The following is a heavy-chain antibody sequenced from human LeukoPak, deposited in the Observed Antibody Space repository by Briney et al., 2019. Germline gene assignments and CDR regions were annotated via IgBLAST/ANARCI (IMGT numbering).Heavy chain of an antibody. CDR1: GGSISSYY. Sequence: SETLSLTCTVSGGSISSYYWSWIRQPPGKGLEWIGYIYYSGSTNYNPSLKSRVTISVDTSKNQFSLKLSSVTAADTAVYYCARLKAGSSSWYWFDPWGQGTLVTVSS. CDR3: ARLKAGSSSWYWFDP. J-gene: IGHJ5*02. CDR2: IYYSGST. V-gene: IGHV4-59*08. D-gene: IGHD6-13*01.